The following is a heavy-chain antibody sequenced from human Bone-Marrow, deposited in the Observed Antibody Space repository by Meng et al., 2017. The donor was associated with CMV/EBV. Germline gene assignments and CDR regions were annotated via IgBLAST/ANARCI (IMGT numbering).Heavy chain of an antibody. V-gene: IGHV3-49*04. CDR3: TRDPGAYFDY. D-gene: IGHD7-27*01. Sequence: GGSLRLSCTASGFTFGSFAMSWVRQAPGKGLEWVGFIRSKIYGGTTEYAASVKGRFTISRDDSKSIAYLQMNSLKSEDTAVYYCTRDPGAYFDYWGQGTRVTVSS. J-gene: IGHJ4*02. CDR1: GFTFGSFA. CDR2: IRSKIYGGTT.